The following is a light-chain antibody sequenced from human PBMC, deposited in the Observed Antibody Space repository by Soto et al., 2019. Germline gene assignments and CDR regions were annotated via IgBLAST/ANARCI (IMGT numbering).Light chain of an antibody. CDR3: SSYTSSSTPG. J-gene: IGLJ2*01. CDR2: DVS. CDR1: SRDVGGYNY. V-gene: IGLV2-14*01. Sequence: QSALPQPASVSGSPGQSITISCTGTSRDVGGYNYVSWYQQHPGKAPKLMIYDVSNRPSGVSNRFSGSKSGNTASLTISGLQAEDEADYYCSSYTSSSTPGFGGGTKRTVL.